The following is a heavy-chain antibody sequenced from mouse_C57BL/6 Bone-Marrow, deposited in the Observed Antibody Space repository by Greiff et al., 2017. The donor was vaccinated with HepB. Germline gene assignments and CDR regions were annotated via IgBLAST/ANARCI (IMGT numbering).Heavy chain of an antibody. V-gene: IGHV1-26*01. CDR1: GYTFTDYY. D-gene: IGHD2-3*01. CDR2: INPNNGGT. J-gene: IGHJ2*01. CDR3: AREGLDGYYLDY. Sequence: EVQLQQSGPELVKPGASVKISCKASGYTFTDYYMNWVKQSHGKSLEWIGDINPNNGGTSYNQKFKGKATLTVDKSSSTAYMELRSLPSEDSAVYYCAREGLDGYYLDYWGQGTTLTVSS.